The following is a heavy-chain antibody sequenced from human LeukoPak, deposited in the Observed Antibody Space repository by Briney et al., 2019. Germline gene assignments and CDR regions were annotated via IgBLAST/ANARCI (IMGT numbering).Heavy chain of an antibody. CDR2: ISSSSSYI. Sequence: AGGSLRLSCAASGFTFSSYSMNWVRQAPGKGLEWVSSISSSSSYIYYADPVKGRFTISRDNAKNSLYLQMNSLRAEDTAVYYCARVTDQGYFDYWGQGTLVTVSS. CDR3: ARVTDQGYFDY. J-gene: IGHJ4*02. CDR1: GFTFSSYS. V-gene: IGHV3-21*01.